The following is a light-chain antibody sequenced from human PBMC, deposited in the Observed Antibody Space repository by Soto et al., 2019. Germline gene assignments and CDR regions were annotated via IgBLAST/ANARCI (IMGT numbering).Light chain of an antibody. J-gene: IGLJ2*01. CDR2: EVT. Sequence: QSALTQPYSSSGSPGQSITISFAGTRDDIGAYDYVSWYQQHPGNAPKLLVYEVTNRPSGVSDRFSGSKSGYTASLTISGLQAEDEADYYCNSYTNSSAVVFGGGTKVTVL. CDR3: NSYTNSSAVV. CDR1: RDDIGAYDY. V-gene: IGLV2-14*01.